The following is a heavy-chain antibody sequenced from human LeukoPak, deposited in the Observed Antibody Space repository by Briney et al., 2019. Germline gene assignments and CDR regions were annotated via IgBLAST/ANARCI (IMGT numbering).Heavy chain of an antibody. V-gene: IGHV3-23*01. CDR3: AKDGGGYDTSGYYYGDY. CDR1: GFSFSSYE. J-gene: IGHJ4*02. Sequence: GGSLRLSCAASGFSFSSYEMNWVRQAPGKGLEWVSTISGSGGSTYYADSVKGRFTISRDNSKNTLYLQMNSLRAEDTAVYYCAKDGGGYDTSGYYYGDYWGQGTLVTVSS. CDR2: ISGSGGST. D-gene: IGHD3-22*01.